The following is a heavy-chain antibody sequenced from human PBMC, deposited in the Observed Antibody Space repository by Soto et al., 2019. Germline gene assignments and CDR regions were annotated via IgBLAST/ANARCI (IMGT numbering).Heavy chain of an antibody. CDR3: GKSTAFYYYTMDV. CDR1: GFTFSGYA. J-gene: IGHJ6*02. Sequence: LRLSCAASGFTFSGYAMTWCRQAPGKGLEWVSSITGSATSTYYADCVKGRFIISRDNSKYTVSLQMNSLRADDTAVYYCGKSTAFYYYTMDVWGQGTTVTVSS. V-gene: IGHV3-23*01. CDR2: ITGSATST.